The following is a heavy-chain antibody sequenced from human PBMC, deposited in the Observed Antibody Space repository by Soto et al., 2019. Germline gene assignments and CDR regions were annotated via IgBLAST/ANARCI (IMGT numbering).Heavy chain of an antibody. V-gene: IGHV1-2*02. CDR1: GGTFSSYA. CDR2: INPNSGGT. Sequence: GASVKVSCKASGGTFSSYAISWVRQAPGQGLEWMGWINPNSGGTNYAQKFQGRVTMTRDTSISTAYMELSRLRSDDTAVYYCAREEWELLENYYYYGMDVWGQGTTVTVSS. D-gene: IGHD1-26*01. J-gene: IGHJ6*02. CDR3: AREEWELLENYYYYGMDV.